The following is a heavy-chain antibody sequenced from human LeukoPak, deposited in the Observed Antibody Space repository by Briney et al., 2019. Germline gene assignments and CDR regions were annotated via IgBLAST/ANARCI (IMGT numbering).Heavy chain of an antibody. V-gene: IGHV1-3*01. CDR1: GYTFTSYA. CDR3: ARGGYSGSYYYFDY. CDR2: INAGNGNT. Sequence: ASVKVSCKASGYTFTSYAMHWVRQAPGQRLEWMGWINAGNGNTKYSQKFQGRVTITRNTSISTAYMELSSLRSEDTAVYYCARGGYSGSYYYFDYWGQGTLVTVSS. D-gene: IGHD1-26*01. J-gene: IGHJ4*02.